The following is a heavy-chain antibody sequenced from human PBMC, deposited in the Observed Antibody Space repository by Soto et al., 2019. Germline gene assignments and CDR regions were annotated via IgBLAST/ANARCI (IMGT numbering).Heavy chain of an antibody. D-gene: IGHD2-15*01. J-gene: IGHJ5*02. CDR2: ISAYNGNT. Sequence: QVRLVQSGAEVKKPWAPVKVSCKASGYTFTSYGISWVRQASGQGIEWMGWISAYNGNTNYAQKLQGRVTMTTYKSTSTAYSELRSLRSDDTAVYYCAREAPTVVAPEGFGFDPWGQGTLVTVSS. CDR1: GYTFTSYG. CDR3: AREAPTVVAPEGFGFDP. V-gene: IGHV1-18*01.